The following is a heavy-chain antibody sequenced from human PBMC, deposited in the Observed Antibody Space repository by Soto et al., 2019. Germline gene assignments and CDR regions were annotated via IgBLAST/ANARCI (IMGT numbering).Heavy chain of an antibody. J-gene: IGHJ4*02. CDR1: GGSISSSSYY. Sequence: QLQLQESGPGLVKPSETLSLTCTVSGGSISSSSYYWGWIRQPPGKGLEWIGSIYYSGSTYYNPSLKRRVAMSVDTSKNQFSLKLRSVTAADPAVYYCAMRGEIAVAGTPPFDYWGQGTLVTVSS. V-gene: IGHV4-39*01. CDR3: AMRGEIAVAGTPPFDY. D-gene: IGHD6-19*01. CDR2: IYYSGST.